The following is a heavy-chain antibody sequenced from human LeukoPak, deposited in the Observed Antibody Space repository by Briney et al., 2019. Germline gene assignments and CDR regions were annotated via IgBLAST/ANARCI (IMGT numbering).Heavy chain of an antibody. V-gene: IGHV4-59*11. CDR1: GDSISSHY. J-gene: IGHJ4*02. Sequence: SETLSLTCTVSGDSISSHYWSWIRQPPGKGLEWLGDIYDSGSTNYKPSLQRRVTISKEKSKNQFSLKLTSLAAADPAVYYCARDYNCYFDIWGRGPLVTVSS. D-gene: IGHD5-24*01. CDR3: ARDYNCYFDI. CDR2: IYDSGST.